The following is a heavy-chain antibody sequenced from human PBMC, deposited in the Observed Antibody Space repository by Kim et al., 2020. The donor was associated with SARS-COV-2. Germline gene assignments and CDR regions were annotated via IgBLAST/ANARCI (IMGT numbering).Heavy chain of an antibody. CDR1: GYSFTKFYY. Sequence: ASVKVSCKASGYSFTKFYYMHWVLQAPGQGLGWMGRIDPSGGSTNFAQKFQGRVTMTRDTSTNTVYMELSSLRSEDTAVYYCARVGLAGAPFDYWSQGTLVTVSS. CDR2: IDPSGGST. CDR3: ARVGLAGAPFDY. D-gene: IGHD6-19*01. J-gene: IGHJ4*02. V-gene: IGHV1-46*01.